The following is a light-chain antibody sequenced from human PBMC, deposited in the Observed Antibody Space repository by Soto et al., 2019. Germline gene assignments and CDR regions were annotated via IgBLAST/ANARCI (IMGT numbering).Light chain of an antibody. Sequence: EIVLTQSPGTLSLSPGERATLSCRASQSVSSSYLAWYQQKPGQAPRLLIYGASSRATGIPDRFSGSGSGTDFTLTSSRLEPEDFAVYYCQQYDRSPRTFGQGTKVEIK. CDR3: QQYDRSPRT. CDR1: QSVSSSY. J-gene: IGKJ1*01. V-gene: IGKV3-20*01. CDR2: GAS.